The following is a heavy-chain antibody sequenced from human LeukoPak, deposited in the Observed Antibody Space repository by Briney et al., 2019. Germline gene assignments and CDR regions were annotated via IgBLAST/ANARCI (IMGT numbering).Heavy chain of an antibody. CDR2: VYHTGST. J-gene: IGHJ5*02. V-gene: IGHV4-4*02. CDR3: ASSNNYVWFDP. D-gene: IGHD4-11*01. CDR1: GGSISSSAW. Sequence: PSGTLSLTCAVSGGSISSSAWWSWVRQPPGKGLEWIGEVYHTGSTKCNPSLKSRVSMSVDKSKNQFSLKMSSVTAADTAVYYCASSNNYVWFDPWGQGALVTVSS.